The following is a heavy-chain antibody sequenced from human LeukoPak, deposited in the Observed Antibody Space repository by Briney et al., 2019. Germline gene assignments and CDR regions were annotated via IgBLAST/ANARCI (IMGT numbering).Heavy chain of an antibody. CDR3: ARDIVPAANYGMDV. Sequence: QTGGSLRLSCAASGFTFSSYWMSWVRQAPGKGLEWVANIKQDGSGKYYVDSVKGRFTISRDNAKNSLYLQMNSLRAEDTAVYYCARDIVPAANYGMDVWGQGTTVTVSS. CDR1: GFTFSSYW. J-gene: IGHJ6*02. D-gene: IGHD2-2*01. V-gene: IGHV3-7*01. CDR2: IKQDGSGK.